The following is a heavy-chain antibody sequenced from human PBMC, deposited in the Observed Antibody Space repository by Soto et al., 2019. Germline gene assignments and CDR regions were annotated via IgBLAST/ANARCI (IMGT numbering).Heavy chain of an antibody. J-gene: IGHJ6*02. CDR2: IMTMFETV. Sequence: AVKVACNVSGGTFDNYAVSWVRHSPEQGLEWMGVIMTMFETVKYAQILQGRVTIDADEYTSTAYIDLTSLTYADTAIYFCARGLRTGYYGMDVWRQGTTVTVSS. D-gene: IGHD2-15*01. V-gene: IGHV1-69*13. CDR3: ARGLRTGYYGMDV. CDR1: GGTFDNYA.